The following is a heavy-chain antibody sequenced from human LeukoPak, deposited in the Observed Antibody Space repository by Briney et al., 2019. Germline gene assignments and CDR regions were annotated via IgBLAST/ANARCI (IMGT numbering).Heavy chain of an antibody. CDR1: GGSFSGYY. J-gene: IGHJ4*02. D-gene: IGHD3-3*01. CDR2: INHSGST. V-gene: IGHV4-34*01. Sequence: KPSETLSLTCAVYGGSFSGYYWSWIRQPPGKGLEWIGEINHSGSTNYNPSLKSRVTISVDTSKNQFSLQLSSVTAADTAVYYCARESRRITIFGVVKGGGQGTLVTVSS. CDR3: ARESRRITIFGVVKG.